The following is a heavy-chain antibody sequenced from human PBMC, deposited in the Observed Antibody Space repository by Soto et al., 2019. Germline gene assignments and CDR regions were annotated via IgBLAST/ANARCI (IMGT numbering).Heavy chain of an antibody. D-gene: IGHD3-3*01. Sequence: QVQLVQSGAEVKKPGSSVKVSCKASGGTFSSYAISWVRQAPGQGLEWMGGVIPIFGTANYAQKFQGRVTITADESTSTAYMELSSLRSEDTAVYYWAREGYDLRDWSLRGFDYWGQGTLVTVSS. CDR3: AREGYDLRDWSLRGFDY. J-gene: IGHJ4*02. CDR2: VIPIFGTA. CDR1: GGTFSSYA. V-gene: IGHV1-69*01.